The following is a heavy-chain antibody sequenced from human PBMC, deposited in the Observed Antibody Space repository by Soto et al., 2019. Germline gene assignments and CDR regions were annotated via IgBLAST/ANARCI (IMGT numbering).Heavy chain of an antibody. Sequence: QVQLQESGPGLVKPSETLSLTCTVSGGSISSYYWSWIRQPPGKGLEWIGYIYYSGSTNYNPSLRSRVTISVDTSKNPFSLKLSSVTAADTAVYYCARPRETLTYDAFDIWGQGTMVTVSS. V-gene: IGHV4-59*08. D-gene: IGHD2-21*02. CDR2: IYYSGST. CDR1: GGSISSYY. CDR3: ARPRETLTYDAFDI. J-gene: IGHJ3*02.